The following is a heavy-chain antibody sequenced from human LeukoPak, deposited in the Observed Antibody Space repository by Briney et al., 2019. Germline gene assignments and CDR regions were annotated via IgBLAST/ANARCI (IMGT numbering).Heavy chain of an antibody. CDR3: ARFSTMLDY. Sequence: SETLTLTCTVSSGSINNYYWSWIRQPPGKGLEWIGYIYYTGSTNYNPSLKSRVTISVDTSNNQFSLKLSSVTAADTAVYFCARFSTMLDYWGQGTLVTVSS. CDR1: SGSINNYY. V-gene: IGHV4-59*01. CDR2: IYYTGST. J-gene: IGHJ4*02. D-gene: IGHD3-10*01.